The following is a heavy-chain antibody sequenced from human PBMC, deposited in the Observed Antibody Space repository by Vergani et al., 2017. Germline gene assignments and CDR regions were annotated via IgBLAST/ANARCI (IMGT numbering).Heavy chain of an antibody. J-gene: IGHJ3*01. CDR3: ARDGGEYDKDALDV. D-gene: IGHD2-21*01. CDR2: VSVSGST. V-gene: IGHV4-4*07. CDR1: GGSITNYY. Sequence: QVPLQESGPGLVNPSETLSLTCSVSGGSITNYYWSWIRQAAGKGLEWIGRVSVSGSTDSNASLRSRVTMSVDASKKQFSLKLTSVTAADTAVYYCARDGGEYDKDALDVWGQGTKVTVTS.